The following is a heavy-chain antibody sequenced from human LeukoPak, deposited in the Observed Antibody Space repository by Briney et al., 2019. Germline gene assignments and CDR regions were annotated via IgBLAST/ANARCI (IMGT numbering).Heavy chain of an antibody. Sequence: SETLSLTCTVSDGSISSYYWSWIRQPPGKGLEWIGYIYYSGSTNYNPSLKSRVTISVDTSKNQFSLKLSSVTAADTAVYYCARAGGDGYNLVYWGQGTLVTVSS. CDR1: DGSISSYY. V-gene: IGHV4-59*01. J-gene: IGHJ4*02. D-gene: IGHD5-24*01. CDR3: ARAGGDGYNLVY. CDR2: IYYSGST.